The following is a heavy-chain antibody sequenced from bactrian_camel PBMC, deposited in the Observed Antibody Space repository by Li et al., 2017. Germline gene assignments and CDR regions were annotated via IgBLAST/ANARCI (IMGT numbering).Heavy chain of an antibody. D-gene: IGHD2*01. J-gene: IGHJ6*01. Sequence: HVQLVESGGGSVQAGGSLRLSCTASGPIAVYDYTRSCMAWFRQAPAKEREGVAGIDWDGSTTYAHSVRGRFVISKDNAKNTMNLQMSNLKPEDTAMYYCAAFTPRGSRCSDFGYWGQGTQVTVS. V-gene: IGHV3S55*01. CDR1: GPIAVYDYTRSC. CDR3: AAFTPRGSRCSDFGY. CDR2: IDWDGST.